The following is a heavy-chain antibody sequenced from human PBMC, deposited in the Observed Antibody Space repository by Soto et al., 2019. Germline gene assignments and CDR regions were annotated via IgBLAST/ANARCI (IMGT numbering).Heavy chain of an antibody. Sequence: SETLSLTCNVSSVPITEYSWSWVRQSPGKGLEWIGNYFDSGRHMYNPSLKSRVTISVDTSKNQFSLKLSSVTAADTAVYYCARGSNYYDSSGYWSRYNWFDPWGQGTLVTVSS. J-gene: IGHJ5*02. V-gene: IGHV4-59*12. CDR1: SVPITEYS. D-gene: IGHD3-22*01. CDR2: YFDSGRH. CDR3: ARGSNYYDSSGYWSRYNWFDP.